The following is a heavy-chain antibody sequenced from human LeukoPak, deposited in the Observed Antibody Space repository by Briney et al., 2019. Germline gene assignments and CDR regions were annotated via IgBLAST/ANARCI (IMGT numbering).Heavy chain of an antibody. J-gene: IGHJ3*02. CDR2: IIPIFGTP. CDR1: EGTFSSYG. V-gene: IGHV1-69*13. CDR3: ARSPDIVVVISAPGAFDI. D-gene: IGHD2-15*01. Sequence: SVKVSCKASEGTFSSYGISWVRQAPGQGLEWMGGIIPIFGTPNYAQKFQGRVTITADESTSTAYMGLTSLRSEDTAVYYCARSPDIVVVISAPGAFDIWGQGTMVTVSS.